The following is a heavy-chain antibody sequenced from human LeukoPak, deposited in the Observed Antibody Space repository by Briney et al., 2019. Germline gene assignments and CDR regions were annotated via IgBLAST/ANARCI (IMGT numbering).Heavy chain of an antibody. CDR1: GYTFTDYH. D-gene: IGHD2-2*01. CDR2: INPNDGDT. CDR3: ARANFLYCSSSTCLFDY. Sequence: AASVKVSCTASGYTFTDYHMHWVRQAPGQGFEWMGWINPNDGDTNYAQKFQGRVTMTRDTSISTAHMEVSRLRSDDTAVYYCARANFLYCSSSTCLFDYWGQGTLVTVSS. V-gene: IGHV1-2*02. J-gene: IGHJ4*02.